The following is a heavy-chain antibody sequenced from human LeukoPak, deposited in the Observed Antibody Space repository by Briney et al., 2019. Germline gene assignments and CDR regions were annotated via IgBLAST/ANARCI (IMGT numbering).Heavy chain of an antibody. J-gene: IGHJ4*02. CDR1: GGSFSGYY. CDR3: ARGGGDAYYVTDFDY. Sequence: PSETLSLTCAVYGGSFSGYYWSWIRQPPGKGLEWIGEINHSGSTNYNPSLKSRVTISVDTSKNQFSLKLSSVTAADTAVYYCARGGGDAYYVTDFDYWGQGTLVTVSS. D-gene: IGHD3-10*02. V-gene: IGHV4-34*01. CDR2: INHSGST.